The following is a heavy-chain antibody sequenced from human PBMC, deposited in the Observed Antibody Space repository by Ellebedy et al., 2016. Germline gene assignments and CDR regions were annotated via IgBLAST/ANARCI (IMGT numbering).Heavy chain of an antibody. V-gene: IGHV5-51*01. CDR2: IYPGDSHT. J-gene: IGHJ3*02. D-gene: IGHD3-16*01. CDR1: GYNFTNSY. Sequence: GESLKISXKASGYNFTNSYIGWVRQMPGNGLEWMGMIYPGDSHTRYSPSFQGQVSISADKSISTVYLQWSGLKASDTAMYYCARSGMWFGSNMWGQGTMVTVSS. CDR3: ARSGMWFGSNM.